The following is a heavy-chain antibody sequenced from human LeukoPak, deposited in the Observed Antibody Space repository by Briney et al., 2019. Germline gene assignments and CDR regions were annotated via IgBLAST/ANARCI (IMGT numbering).Heavy chain of an antibody. Sequence: SETLSLTCTVSGGSISSSSYYWGWIRQPPGKGLEWIGNMYYSGSTYYNPSLKSRVTISVDTSNNQFSLKLSSVTAADTAVYYCARVVQSTDSSGFYLPEYFQHWGQGTLVTVSS. V-gene: IGHV4-39*01. D-gene: IGHD3-22*01. CDR3: ARVVQSTDSSGFYLPEYFQH. J-gene: IGHJ1*01. CDR1: GGSISSSSYY. CDR2: MYYSGST.